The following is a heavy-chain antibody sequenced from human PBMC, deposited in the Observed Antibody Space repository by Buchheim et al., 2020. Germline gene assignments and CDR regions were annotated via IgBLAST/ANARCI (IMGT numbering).Heavy chain of an antibody. CDR3: ARECTSGNSNNGPTDY. D-gene: IGHD3-10*01. CDR2: IWYDGSNE. J-gene: IGHJ4*02. V-gene: IGHV3-33*01. Sequence: QVHLVESGGGVVQPGRSLRLSCAASGFTFSDYGMHWVRQAPGKGLEWVTTIWYDGSNEYYIDSVKGRFTISRDNSKSTVYLQMDSLRVEDTAVYYRARECTSGNSNNGPTDYWGQGTL. CDR1: GFTFSDYG.